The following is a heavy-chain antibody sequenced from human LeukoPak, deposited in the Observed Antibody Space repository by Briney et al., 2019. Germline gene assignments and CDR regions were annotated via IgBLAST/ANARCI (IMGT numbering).Heavy chain of an antibody. CDR1: GFTFSNAW. CDR2: IRSKVYGGTT. D-gene: IGHD3-22*01. V-gene: IGHV3-49*04. J-gene: IGHJ3*02. CDR3: TRDPYYFDSSGYYHHAFDI. Sequence: GGSLRLSCAASGFTFSNAWMYWVRQAPGKGLECIGFIRSKVYGGTTEYAASVKGRLTISRDDSKSIAYLQMNSLKTEDTAVYYCTRDPYYFDSSGYYHHAFDIWGQGTMVAVSS.